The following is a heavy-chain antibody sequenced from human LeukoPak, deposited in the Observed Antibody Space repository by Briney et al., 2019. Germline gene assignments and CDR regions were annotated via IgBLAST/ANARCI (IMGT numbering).Heavy chain of an antibody. Sequence: HPGGSLRLSCAASGFTFSSYAMSWVRQAPGKGLGWVSAISGSGGSTYYVDSVKGRFTISRDNSKNTLYLQMSSLRAEDTAVYYCAKDGGSGSYYNYWGQGTLVTVSS. D-gene: IGHD3-10*01. CDR1: GFTFSSYA. CDR3: AKDGGSGSYYNY. CDR2: ISGSGGST. J-gene: IGHJ4*02. V-gene: IGHV3-23*01.